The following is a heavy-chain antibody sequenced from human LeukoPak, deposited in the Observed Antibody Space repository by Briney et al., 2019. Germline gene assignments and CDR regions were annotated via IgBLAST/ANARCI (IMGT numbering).Heavy chain of an antibody. D-gene: IGHD5-18*01. CDR3: ARDRDTAMGL. CDR1: GFIFSNFA. J-gene: IGHJ4*02. V-gene: IGHV3-30-3*01. Sequence: GGSLRLSCAASGFIFSNFAMHWVRQAPGKGLEWLAVISHEGGNTNYADSVKGRFTVSRDNSKNTLYLQMNSLRAEDTAVYYCARDRDTAMGLWGQGTLVTVSS. CDR2: ISHEGGNT.